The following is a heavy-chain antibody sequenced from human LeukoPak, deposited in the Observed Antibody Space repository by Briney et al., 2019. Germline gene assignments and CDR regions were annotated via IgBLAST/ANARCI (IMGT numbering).Heavy chain of an antibody. CDR3: ARDRAYYDSSGYPRYGMDV. Sequence: ASVKVSCKASGYTFTSYGISWVRPAPGQGLEWMGWISAYNGNTNYAQKLQGRVTMTTDTSKSTAYMELRSLRSDDTAVYYCARDRAYYDSSGYPRYGMDVWGQGTTVTVSS. D-gene: IGHD3-22*01. J-gene: IGHJ6*02. CDR2: ISAYNGNT. V-gene: IGHV1-18*01. CDR1: GYTFTSYG.